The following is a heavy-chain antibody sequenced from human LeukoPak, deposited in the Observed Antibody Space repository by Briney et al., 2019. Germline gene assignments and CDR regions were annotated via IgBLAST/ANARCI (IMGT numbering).Heavy chain of an antibody. CDR1: GLIFDDYT. V-gene: IGHV3-43*01. CDR3: AKEDSTRYMDV. D-gene: IGHD6-13*01. CDR2: ISRNGAVT. Sequence: GGSLRLSCVASGLIFDDYTMHWVRQAPGKGLEWVSLISRNGAVTKYADSVRGRFTVSRDNSKNSLYLQMNSLRAEDTALYYCAKEDSTRYMDVWGKGTTVTVSS. J-gene: IGHJ6*03.